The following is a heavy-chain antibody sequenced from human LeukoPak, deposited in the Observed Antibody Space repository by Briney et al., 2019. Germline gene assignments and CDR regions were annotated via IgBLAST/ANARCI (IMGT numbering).Heavy chain of an antibody. J-gene: IGHJ4*02. CDR1: GGSISSSSYY. CDR3: AILSVFDY. CDR2: IYYSGST. V-gene: IGHV4-39*01. Sequence: SETLSLTCTVSGGSISSSSYYWGWIRQPPGKGLEWIGSIYYSGSTYYNPSLKSRVTISVDTSKNQFSLKLSSVTAADTAVYYCAILSVFDYWGQGTLVTVSS.